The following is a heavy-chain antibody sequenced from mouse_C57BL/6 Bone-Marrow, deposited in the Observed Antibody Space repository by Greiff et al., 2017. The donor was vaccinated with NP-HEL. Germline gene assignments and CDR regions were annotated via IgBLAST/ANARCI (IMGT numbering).Heavy chain of an antibody. D-gene: IGHD3-2*01. V-gene: IGHV1-58*01. Sequence: EVQLQQSGAELVRPGSSVKMSCKTSGYTFTSYGMHWVKQRPGQGLEWMGYIYLGNGYTEYNQKFKGKATLTADTSSSTAYMQLSSLTSEDSAIYYCARDRNGFAYWGQGTLVTVTA. CDR3: ARDRNGFAY. CDR2: IYLGNGYT. CDR1: GYTFTSYG. J-gene: IGHJ3*01.